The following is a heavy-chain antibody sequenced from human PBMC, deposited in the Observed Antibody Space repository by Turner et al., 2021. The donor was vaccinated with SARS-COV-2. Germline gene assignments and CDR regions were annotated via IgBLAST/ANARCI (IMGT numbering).Heavy chain of an antibody. CDR1: GFTFDDYD. V-gene: IGHV3-9*01. J-gene: IGHJ6*02. CDR2: ITWNGGIM. Sequence: EVQLVESGGGLVQPGRSLRLSCAASGFTFDDYDMHWVRQAPGKGLEWVSGITWNGGIMGYADSVKGRFTVSRDNAKNSLYLQMNRLRAEDTALYYCASGGSWAYAMDVWGQGTTVTVSS. CDR3: ASGGSWAYAMDV. D-gene: IGHD2-15*01.